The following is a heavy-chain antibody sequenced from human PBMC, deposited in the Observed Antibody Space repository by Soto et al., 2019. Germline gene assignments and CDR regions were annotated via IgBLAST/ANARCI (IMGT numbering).Heavy chain of an antibody. Sequence: NPSETLSLTCTVSGGSINSGDYYWSWIRQTPGKGLEWIGYISYSGSTHYNPSLKSRVTISLDTSKNHFSLTLRSVTAADTAVYYCARDDAYYFDTTTAYFFYYWGQGTLVTVSS. J-gene: IGHJ4*02. CDR1: GGSINSGDYY. V-gene: IGHV4-30-4*01. CDR2: ISYSGST. D-gene: IGHD3-22*01. CDR3: ARDDAYYFDTTTAYFFYY.